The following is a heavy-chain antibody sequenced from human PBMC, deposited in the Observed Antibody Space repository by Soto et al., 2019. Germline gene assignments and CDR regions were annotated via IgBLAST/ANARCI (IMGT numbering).Heavy chain of an antibody. CDR1: GGSFSGYY. Sequence: PSETLSLTCALYGGSFSGYYWSWIRQPPGKGLEWIGEINHSGSTNYNPSLKSRVTISVDTSKNQFSLKLSSVTAADTAVYYCAGPSRDCGGDCYYFDYWGQGALVTVSS. V-gene: IGHV4-34*01. CDR2: INHSGST. J-gene: IGHJ4*02. D-gene: IGHD2-21*02. CDR3: AGPSRDCGGDCYYFDY.